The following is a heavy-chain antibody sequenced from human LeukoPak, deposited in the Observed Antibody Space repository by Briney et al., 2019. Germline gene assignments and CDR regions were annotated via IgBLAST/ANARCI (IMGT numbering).Heavy chain of an antibody. J-gene: IGHJ4*02. Sequence: GGSLRLSCAVSGISLSNYGMSWVRQAPGEGLEWVAGISGSGGSTNYADSVKGRFTISRDNPKNTLYLQMNRLRAEDTAVYFCAKRGVVIRVILVGFHKEAYYFDSWGQGALVTVSS. D-gene: IGHD3-22*01. CDR2: ISGSGGST. CDR3: AKRGVVIRVILVGFHKEAYYFDS. CDR1: GISLSNYG. V-gene: IGHV3-23*01.